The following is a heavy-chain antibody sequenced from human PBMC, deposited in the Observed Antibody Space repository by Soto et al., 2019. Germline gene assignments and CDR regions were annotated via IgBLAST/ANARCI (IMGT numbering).Heavy chain of an antibody. J-gene: IGHJ4*02. D-gene: IGHD2-2*01. CDR1: GYTFTSYG. V-gene: IGHV1-18*01. CDR3: ARDRRYCSSTSCYRWDY. Sequence: QVPLVQSGAEVKKPGASVKVSCKASGYTFTSYGISWVRQAPGQGLEWMGWISAYNGNTNYAQKLQGRVTMTTDTSTSTAYMELRSLRSDDTAVYYCARDRRYCSSTSCYRWDYWGQGTLVTVSS. CDR2: ISAYNGNT.